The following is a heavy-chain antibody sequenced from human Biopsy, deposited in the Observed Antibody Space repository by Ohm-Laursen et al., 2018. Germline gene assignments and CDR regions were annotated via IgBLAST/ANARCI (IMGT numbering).Heavy chain of an antibody. CDR2: ISYRGTT. CDR3: ARLRGGVVINYSWFDP. V-gene: IGHV4-39*01. D-gene: IGHD3-3*01. CDR1: GGSIRSNGFY. Sequence: SDTLSLTCIVSGGSIRSNGFYWGWIRQPPGKGLEWIGSISYRGTTSYNPSLKSRVAISVDTSKNQLSLSLNSVTAADTAVFYCARLRGGVVINYSWFDPWGQESWSPSP. J-gene: IGHJ5*02.